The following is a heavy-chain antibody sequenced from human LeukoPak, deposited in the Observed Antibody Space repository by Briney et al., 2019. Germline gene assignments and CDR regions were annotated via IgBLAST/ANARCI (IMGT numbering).Heavy chain of an antibody. J-gene: IGHJ4*02. CDR2: IYHSEST. Sequence: SETLSLTCTVSGYSISSGYYWGWIRQPPGKGLEWIGSIYHSESTYYNPSLKSRVTISVGTSKNQFSLKLSSVTAADTAVYYCAGGASSGSYVDYWGQGTLVTVSS. D-gene: IGHD1-26*01. CDR3: AGGASSGSYVDY. CDR1: GYSISSGYY. V-gene: IGHV4-38-2*02.